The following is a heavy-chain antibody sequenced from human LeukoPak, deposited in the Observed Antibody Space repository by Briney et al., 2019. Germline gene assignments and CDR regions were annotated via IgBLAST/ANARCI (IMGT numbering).Heavy chain of an antibody. Sequence: ASVKVSCEASGYTFTGYYMHWVRQAPGQGLEWMGWINPHSGGTEYAQKFQGRVTMTRDTSISTAYMELSRLRSDDTAVYYCARDPAADAFDFWGQGTMVTVSS. CDR1: GYTFTGYY. V-gene: IGHV1-2*02. J-gene: IGHJ3*01. CDR2: INPHSGGT. CDR3: ARDPAADAFDF.